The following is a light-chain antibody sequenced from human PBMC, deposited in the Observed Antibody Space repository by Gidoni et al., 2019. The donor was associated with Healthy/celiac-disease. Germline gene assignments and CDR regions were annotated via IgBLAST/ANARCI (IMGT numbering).Light chain of an antibody. CDR2: WAS. J-gene: IGKJ2*03. V-gene: IGKV4-1*01. CDR1: QSVLYSSNNKNY. CDR3: QQYYSTVRS. Sequence: DIVMTHSSDSPAVSLGERATINCKSSQSVLYSSNNKNYLAWYQQKPGQPPKLLIYWASTRESGVPDRFSGGGSGTDFTLTISSLQAEDVAVYYCQQYYSTVRSFGQGTKLEIK.